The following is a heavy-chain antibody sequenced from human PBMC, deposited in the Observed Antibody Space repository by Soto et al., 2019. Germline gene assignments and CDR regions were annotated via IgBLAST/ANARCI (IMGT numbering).Heavy chain of an antibody. V-gene: IGHV1-69*13. J-gene: IGHJ6*02. CDR1: GGTFSSYA. CDR3: AREKAGLRFLEWLSHYYYYGMDV. CDR2: IIPIFGTA. D-gene: IGHD3-3*01. Sequence: GASVKVSCKASGGTFSSYAISWVRQAPGQGLEWMGGIIPIFGTANYAQKFQGRVTITADESTSTAYMELSSLRSEDTAVYYCAREKAGLRFLEWLSHYYYYGMDVWGQGTTVTVSS.